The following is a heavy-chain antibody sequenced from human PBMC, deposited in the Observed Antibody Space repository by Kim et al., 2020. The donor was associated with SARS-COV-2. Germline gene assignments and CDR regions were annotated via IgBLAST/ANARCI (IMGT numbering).Heavy chain of an antibody. CDR1: GYTFTSYY. J-gene: IGHJ4*02. CDR3: ARDIPGPHYGGLTFDY. D-gene: IGHD4-17*01. CDR2: INPSGGST. V-gene: IGHV1-46*01. Sequence: ASVKVSCKASGYTFTSYYMHWVRQAPGQGLEWMGIINPSGGSTSYAQKFQGRVTMTRDTSTSTVYMELSSLRSEDTAVYYCARDIPGPHYGGLTFDYWGQGTLVTVSS.